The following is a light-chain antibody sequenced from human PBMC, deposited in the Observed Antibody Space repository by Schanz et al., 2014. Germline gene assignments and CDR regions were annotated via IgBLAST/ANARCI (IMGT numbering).Light chain of an antibody. Sequence: QSALTQPASVSGSPGQSITISCSGTSSDIGSSLYVSWYQQHPGKAPKLLLYDVSNRPLEVFNRFSGSKSGNTASLTISGLQAEDEADYFCAMHTTYKTLKGVFGGGTKLTVL. CDR2: DVS. CDR3: AMHTTYKTLKGV. CDR1: SSDIGSSLY. V-gene: IGLV2-14*03. J-gene: IGLJ3*02.